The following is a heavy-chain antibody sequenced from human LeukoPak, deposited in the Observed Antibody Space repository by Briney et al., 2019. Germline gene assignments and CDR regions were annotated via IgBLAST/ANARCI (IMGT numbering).Heavy chain of an antibody. Sequence: PGGSLRLSCAASGFIFSNAWMTWVRQAPGKGLEWVGRIKSKSDGGTIDYAAPVKGRFTISREDSKNTLYLQMNSLKTEDTAVYYCAKEVFRVLFGYYGMDVWGQGTTVTVSS. V-gene: IGHV3-15*01. D-gene: IGHD2-21*01. CDR1: GFIFSNAW. CDR2: IKSKSDGGTI. CDR3: AKEVFRVLFGYYGMDV. J-gene: IGHJ6*02.